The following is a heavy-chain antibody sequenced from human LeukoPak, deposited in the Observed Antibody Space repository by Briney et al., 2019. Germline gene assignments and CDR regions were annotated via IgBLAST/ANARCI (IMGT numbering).Heavy chain of an antibody. D-gene: IGHD2-15*01. CDR3: ARDRGVAATSGFDY. Sequence: GSLRLSCAASGFTFSSYAMHWVRQAPGKGLEWVPVISYDGSNIYYADSVKGRFTISRDNSKNTLYLQMNSLRAEDTAVYYCARDRGVAATSGFDYWGQGTLVTVSS. V-gene: IGHV3-30-3*01. CDR1: GFTFSSYA. CDR2: ISYDGSNI. J-gene: IGHJ4*02.